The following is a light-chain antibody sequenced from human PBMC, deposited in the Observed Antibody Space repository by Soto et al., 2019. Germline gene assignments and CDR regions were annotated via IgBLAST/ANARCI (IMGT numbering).Light chain of an antibody. CDR3: QQRSNWPPYS. J-gene: IGKJ2*01. CDR2: DAS. CDR1: QSVSTY. Sequence: EIVLTQSPATLSLSPGERATLSCRASQSVSTYLAWYQQKPGQAPRLLIYDASHRDTGIPARFSGSGSGTDFTLTISILEPEDFAVYYCQQRSNWPPYSFGQGTRLEIK. V-gene: IGKV3-11*01.